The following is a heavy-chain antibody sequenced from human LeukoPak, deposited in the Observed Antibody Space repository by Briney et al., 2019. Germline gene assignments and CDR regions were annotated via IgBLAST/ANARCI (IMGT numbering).Heavy chain of an antibody. V-gene: IGHV1-69*06. CDR3: ARALYYYGSGSYNWFDP. CDR1: GGTFSSYA. D-gene: IGHD3-10*01. J-gene: IGHJ5*02. Sequence: KVSCKXSGGTFSSYAISWVRQAPGQGMEWKGGIIPIFGTANYAKKFEGRVTITSDKSRSKAYMELSRLRSEDTAVYYCARALYYYGSGSYNWFDPWGQGTLVTVSS. CDR2: IIPIFGTA.